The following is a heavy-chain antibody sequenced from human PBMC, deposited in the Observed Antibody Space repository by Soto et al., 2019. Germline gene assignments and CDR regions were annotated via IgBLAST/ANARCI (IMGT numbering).Heavy chain of an antibody. CDR1: GFTFSDYN. CDR3: TREGDGSGFFSDF. CDR2: ISGRSNTI. J-gene: IGHJ4*02. V-gene: IGHV3-48*01. Sequence: GGSLRLSCVASGFTFSDYNMNWVRQAPGKGLEWVSFISGRSNTIYYADSVKGRFTISRDSAKNSLYLLMNSLRAEDTAAYYCTREGDGSGFFSDFWGQGALVTVSS. D-gene: IGHD3-22*01.